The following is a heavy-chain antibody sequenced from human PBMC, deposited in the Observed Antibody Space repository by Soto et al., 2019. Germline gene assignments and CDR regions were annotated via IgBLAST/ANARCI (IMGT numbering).Heavy chain of an antibody. D-gene: IGHD3-22*01. V-gene: IGHV1-46*01. CDR1: GYTFTSYY. J-gene: IGHJ4*02. CDR2: INPSGGST. CDR3: ARGPTDYYDNSANYFLDY. Sequence: ASVKVSCKASGYTFTSYYMHWVRQAPGQGLEWMGIINPSGGSTSYAQKFQGRVTMTSDTTTNTAYMELSSLRSEDTAVYYCARGPTDYYDNSANYFLDYWGQGTLVTGSS.